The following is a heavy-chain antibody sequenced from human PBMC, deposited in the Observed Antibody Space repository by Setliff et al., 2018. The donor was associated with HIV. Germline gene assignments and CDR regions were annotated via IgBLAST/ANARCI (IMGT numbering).Heavy chain of an antibody. J-gene: IGHJ3*02. Sequence: GGSLRLSCAVSGFTFSSYAMHLVRQAPGEGLEWVAVISFDGSNKYYADSVKGRFTISRDVSKNTLYLQRSSLRREDTAVYYCARGRMGDSSSWYAGGNIWGQGTTVTVSS. CDR3: ARGRMGDSSSWYAGGNI. D-gene: IGHD6-13*01. CDR1: GFTFSSYA. V-gene: IGHV3-30*04. CDR2: ISFDGSNK.